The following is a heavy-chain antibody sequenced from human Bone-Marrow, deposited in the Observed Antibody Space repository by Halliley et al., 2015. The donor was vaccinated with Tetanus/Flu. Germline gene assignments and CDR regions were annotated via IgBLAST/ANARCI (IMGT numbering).Heavy chain of an antibody. V-gene: IGHV4-59*01. D-gene: IGHD3-3*01. Sequence: GLEWIGHNYNSGSTDYNPSLRSRVTISLDTSKNQFSLKLNSVTAADTAVYYCARSRITIFYFALWGQGTRVTVSS. CDR3: ARSRITIFYFAL. J-gene: IGHJ4*02. CDR2: NYNSGST.